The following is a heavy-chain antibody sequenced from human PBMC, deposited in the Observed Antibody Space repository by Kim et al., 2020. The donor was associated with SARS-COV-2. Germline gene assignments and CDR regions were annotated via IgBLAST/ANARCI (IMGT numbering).Heavy chain of an antibody. CDR3: AEGPGGSSRVGSIFYMDV. D-gene: IGHD6-6*01. Sequence: VKGRFTISRDNAKNSLFLQMNSLRAEDTAIFYCAEGPGGSSRVGSIFYMDVWGKGTTVTVSS. V-gene: IGHV3-23*01. J-gene: IGHJ6*03.